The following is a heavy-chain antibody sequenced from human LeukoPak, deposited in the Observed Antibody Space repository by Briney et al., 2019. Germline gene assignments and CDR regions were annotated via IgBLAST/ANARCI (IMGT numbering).Heavy chain of an antibody. CDR3: ASWVYSSSWY. D-gene: IGHD6-13*01. Sequence: ASETLSLTCAVYGGSFSGYYWSWIRQPPGKGLEWIGEINHSGSTNYNPSLKSRVTISVDTSKNQFSLKLSSVTAADTAVHYCASWVYSSSWYWGQGTLVTVSS. CDR2: INHSGST. V-gene: IGHV4-34*01. CDR1: GGSFSGYY. J-gene: IGHJ4*02.